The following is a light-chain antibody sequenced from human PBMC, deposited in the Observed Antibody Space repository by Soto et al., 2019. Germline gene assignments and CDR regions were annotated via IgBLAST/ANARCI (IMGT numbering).Light chain of an antibody. CDR2: DAF. Sequence: EIVLTQSPVTLSLSLGERATLSCRASQSVSSYLAWYQQKPGQAPRLLIFDAFNRATGIPARFSGSGSGTDFTLTISSLEPEDFAVYYCQQRSSWPRTFGQGTKVEIK. CDR1: QSVSSY. J-gene: IGKJ1*01. V-gene: IGKV3-11*01. CDR3: QQRSSWPRT.